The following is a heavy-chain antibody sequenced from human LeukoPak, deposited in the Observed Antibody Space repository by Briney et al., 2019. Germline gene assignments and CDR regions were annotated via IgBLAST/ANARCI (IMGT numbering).Heavy chain of an antibody. CDR2: IIPIFGTA. Sequence: SVKASCKASGYTFTSYGISWVRQAPGQGLEWMGGIIPIFGTANYAQKFQGRVTITADESTSTAYMELSSLRSEDTAVYYCARASSGTQNLYFDYWGQGTLVTVSS. D-gene: IGHD1-1*01. V-gene: IGHV1-69*13. CDR1: GYTFTSYG. CDR3: ARASSGTQNLYFDY. J-gene: IGHJ4*02.